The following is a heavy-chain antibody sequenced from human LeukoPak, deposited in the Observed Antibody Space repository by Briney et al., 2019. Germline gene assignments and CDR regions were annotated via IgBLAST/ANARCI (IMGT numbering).Heavy chain of an antibody. V-gene: IGHV4-38-2*02. Sequence: PSETLSLTRTVSGYSISSTYYGAWIRQPPGKGLEWIATISHSGNTYYTPSLESRLTISLDTSKKHFSLRLSSVTAADTAVYYCARVNAPVATFDYWGLGTLVAVSS. CDR3: ARVNAPVATFDY. J-gene: IGHJ4*02. D-gene: IGHD1-1*01. CDR2: ISHSGNT. CDR1: GYSISSTYY.